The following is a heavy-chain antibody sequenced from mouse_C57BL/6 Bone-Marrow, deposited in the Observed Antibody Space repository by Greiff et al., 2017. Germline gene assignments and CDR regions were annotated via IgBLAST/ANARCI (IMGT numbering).Heavy chain of an antibody. D-gene: IGHD4-1*01. CDR2: IYPTSGRT. CDR1: GYTFTSYW. CDR3: ARSGALGRSFDY. Sequence: VQLQQPGAELVKPGASVKMSCKASGYTFTSYWITWVKQRPGQGLEWIGDIYPTSGRTNYNEKFKNKAILTVATSSNTADMQLSSLTSEDSAVFYCARSGALGRSFDYWGQGTTLTVSS. J-gene: IGHJ2*01. V-gene: IGHV1-55*01.